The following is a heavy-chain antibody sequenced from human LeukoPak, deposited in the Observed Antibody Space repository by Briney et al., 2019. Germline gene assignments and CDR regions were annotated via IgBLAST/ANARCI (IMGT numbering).Heavy chain of an antibody. CDR1: GGSFSGYY. CDR2: INHSGST. J-gene: IGHJ4*02. D-gene: IGHD3-10*01. CDR3: ARGLRISMVRGVSFPDY. Sequence: SETLSLTCAVYGGSFSGYYWSWIRQPPGKGLEWIGEINHSGSTNYNPSLKSRVTISVDTSKNQFSLKLSSVTAADTAVYYCARGLRISMVRGVSFPDYWGQGTLVTVSS. V-gene: IGHV4-34*01.